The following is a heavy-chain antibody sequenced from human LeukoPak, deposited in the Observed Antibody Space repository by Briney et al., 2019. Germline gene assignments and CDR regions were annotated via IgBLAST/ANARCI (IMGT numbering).Heavy chain of an antibody. D-gene: IGHD3-22*01. CDR3: DSSGYYSLGVLDI. CDR2: IYPGDSDT. Sequence: GESLKISCKGSGYDFTFYWVAWVRQMPGKGLEWMGIIYPGDSDTRYSPSFQGQVTISADKSISTAYLQWNSLKASDTAMYYCDSSGYYSLGVLDIWGQGTVVTVSS. J-gene: IGHJ3*02. CDR1: GYDFTFYW. V-gene: IGHV5-51*01.